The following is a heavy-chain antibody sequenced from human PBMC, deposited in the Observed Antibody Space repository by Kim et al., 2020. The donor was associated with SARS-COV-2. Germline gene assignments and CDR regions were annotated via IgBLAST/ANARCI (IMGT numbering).Heavy chain of an antibody. D-gene: IGHD3-9*01. J-gene: IGHJ4*02. CDR1: GFTFSSYA. V-gene: IGHV3-30*04. Sequence: GGSLRLSCAASGFTFSSYAMHWVRQAPGKGLEWVAVISYDGSNKYYADSVKGRFTISRDNSKNTLYLQMNSLRAEDTAVYYCAREGGSGELDWLFFDYWGQGTLVTVSS. CDR3: AREGGSGELDWLFFDY. CDR2: ISYDGSNK.